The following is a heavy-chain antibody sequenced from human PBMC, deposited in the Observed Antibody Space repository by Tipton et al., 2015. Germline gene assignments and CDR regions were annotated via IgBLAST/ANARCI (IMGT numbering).Heavy chain of an antibody. D-gene: IGHD3-16*02. Sequence: TLSLTCTVSGGSISSSRYYWGWIRQPPGKGLEWIGSIYTSGRTNYNPSLKSRVTMSVDTSKNQFSLKLSSVTAADTAVYYCARGGGDDYIWGSSRFDSWGQGILVTVSS. J-gene: IGHJ5*01. CDR2: IYTSGRT. CDR1: GGSISSSRYY. V-gene: IGHV4-39*07. CDR3: ARGGGDDYIWGSSRFDS.